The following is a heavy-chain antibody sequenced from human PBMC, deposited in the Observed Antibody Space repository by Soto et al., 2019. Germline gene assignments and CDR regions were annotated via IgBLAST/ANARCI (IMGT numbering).Heavy chain of an antibody. CDR3: ARDYSSGWCLDY. D-gene: IGHD6-13*01. J-gene: IGHJ4*02. CDR2: ISYDGNKK. Sequence: QVQLVESGGGVVQPGNSLRLSCAGSGFPFSAEAMHWVRQAPGKGLEWVAAISYDGNKKNHADSVKGRFTVSRDNSKNALYLQIYSLRPEDTAVYYCARDYSSGWCLDYWGQGSLVTVSS. CDR1: GFPFSAEA. V-gene: IGHV3-30-3*01.